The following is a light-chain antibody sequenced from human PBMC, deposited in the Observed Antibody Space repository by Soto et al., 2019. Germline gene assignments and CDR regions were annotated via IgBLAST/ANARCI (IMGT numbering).Light chain of an antibody. CDR2: DAS. CDR3: QQYKSYSQFN. Sequence: DVQMTQSPSTLSASVGDRVTITCRASQSISSWLAWYKQKPGRAPNLLIYDASTLQSGVSSRFSGSGSGTEFTLTINRLQPDDFATYDGQQYKSYSQFNFGQGTKLEIK. CDR1: QSISSW. J-gene: IGKJ2*01. V-gene: IGKV1-5*01.